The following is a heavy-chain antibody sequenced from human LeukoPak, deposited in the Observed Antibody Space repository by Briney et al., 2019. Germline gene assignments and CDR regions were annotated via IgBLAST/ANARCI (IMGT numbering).Heavy chain of an antibody. CDR1: GGSISSYY. CDR2: IYYSGST. J-gene: IGHJ4*02. Sequence: PSETLSLTCTVSGGSISSYYWSWIRQPPGKGLEWIGYIYYSGSTNYNPSLKSRVTISVDTSKNQSSLKLSSVTAADTAVYYCAGNKAPYYFDYWGQGTLVTVSS. V-gene: IGHV4-59*08. CDR3: AGNKAPYYFDY.